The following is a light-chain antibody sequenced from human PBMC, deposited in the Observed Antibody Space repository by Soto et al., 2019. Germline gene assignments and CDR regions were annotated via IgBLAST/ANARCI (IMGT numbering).Light chain of an antibody. J-gene: IGLJ3*02. CDR3: SSYAGSSNWV. CDR2: EVS. CDR1: SSDVGGYNY. Sequence: QSALTQPPSASGSPGQSVTISCTGTSSDVGGYNYVSWYQQHPGKAPKLMIYEVSKRPSGVPDRFSGSKSGNTASLTVSGLQVEHEADYYCSSYAGSSNWVFGEGTKLTVL. V-gene: IGLV2-8*01.